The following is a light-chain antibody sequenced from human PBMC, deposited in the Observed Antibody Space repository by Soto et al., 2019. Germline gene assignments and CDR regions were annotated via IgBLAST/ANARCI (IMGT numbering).Light chain of an antibody. Sequence: QSVLTQPPSVSGAPRQRVTISCSGSNSNIGNNAVNWYQQLPGKAPKLLIYYDDLLPSGVSDRFSGSKSGTSASLAISGLQSEDAAGYYCAAWDYSLNGPVFGGGTKLTVL. J-gene: IGLJ2*01. CDR2: YDD. V-gene: IGLV1-36*01. CDR3: AAWDYSLNGPV. CDR1: NSNIGNNA.